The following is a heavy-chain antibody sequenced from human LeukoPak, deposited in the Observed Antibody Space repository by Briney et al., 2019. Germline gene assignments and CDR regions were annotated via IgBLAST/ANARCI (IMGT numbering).Heavy chain of an antibody. D-gene: IGHD3-9*01. CDR1: GFTFSSYW. Sequence: GGSLRLSCAASGFTFSSYWMAWVRQAPGKGLEWVANIKTDGYDKYYVDSLKGRFTISRDNANNSLYLQMNSLRAEDTAVYYCARDLDYRILTGHYDAFDIWGQGTMVSVSS. CDR2: IKTDGYDK. J-gene: IGHJ3*02. V-gene: IGHV3-7*01. CDR3: ARDLDYRILTGHYDAFDI.